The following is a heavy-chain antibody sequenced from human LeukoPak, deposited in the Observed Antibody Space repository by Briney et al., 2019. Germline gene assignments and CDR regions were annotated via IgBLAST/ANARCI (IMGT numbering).Heavy chain of an antibody. CDR2: IYPGDSDT. D-gene: IGHD1-26*01. J-gene: IGHJ4*02. V-gene: IGHV5-51*01. CDR1: GYSFANHW. Sequence: GESLKISCKGSGYSFANHWIGWVRQMPGKGLEWMGIIYPGDSDTRYSPSFQGQVTISADKSISAAYLQWSSLKASDTAMYYCARLPQWGGTYHFDYWGQGTILTVSS. CDR3: ARLPQWGGTYHFDY.